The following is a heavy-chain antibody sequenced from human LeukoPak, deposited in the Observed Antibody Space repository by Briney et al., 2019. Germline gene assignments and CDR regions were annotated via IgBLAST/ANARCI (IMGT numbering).Heavy chain of an antibody. Sequence: PGGSLRLSCVASGFTFRSYWMSWVRQAPGKGLEWVSSISSSSSYIYYADSVKGRFTISRDNAKNSLYLQMNSLRAEDTAVYYCARAQDDYGDVDAFDIWGQGTMVTVSS. J-gene: IGHJ3*02. D-gene: IGHD4-17*01. CDR2: ISSSSSYI. CDR3: ARAQDDYGDVDAFDI. CDR1: GFTFRSYW. V-gene: IGHV3-21*01.